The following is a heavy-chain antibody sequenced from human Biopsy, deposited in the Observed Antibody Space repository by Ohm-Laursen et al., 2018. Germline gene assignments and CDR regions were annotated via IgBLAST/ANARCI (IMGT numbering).Heavy chain of an antibody. CDR1: GYTFTDYY. Sequence: ASVKVSCKASGYTFTDYYIHWVRQVPGQGLEWIGWINPNSGATNSAQNFQGRVTMTKDTSLNTAYMEFSRLRSDDTAVYYCARFPDFWSGYYVDSWGQGTLVTVSS. D-gene: IGHD3-3*01. CDR3: ARFPDFWSGYYVDS. V-gene: IGHV1-2*02. J-gene: IGHJ4*02. CDR2: INPNSGAT.